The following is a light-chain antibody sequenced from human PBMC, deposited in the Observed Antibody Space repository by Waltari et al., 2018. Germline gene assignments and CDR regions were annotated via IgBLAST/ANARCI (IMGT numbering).Light chain of an antibody. CDR2: WAS. J-gene: IGKJ4*01. Sequence: DIVMTQSPDSLAVSLGERATINCKSSQSVLYSSKNKNYLSWYQQKPGQPPKLLIYWASTRESGVPDRFSGSGSGTDFTLTNSSLQAEDVAVYYCQQYYTTPSFGGGTKVEIK. V-gene: IGKV4-1*01. CDR1: QSVLYSSKNKNY. CDR3: QQYYTTPS.